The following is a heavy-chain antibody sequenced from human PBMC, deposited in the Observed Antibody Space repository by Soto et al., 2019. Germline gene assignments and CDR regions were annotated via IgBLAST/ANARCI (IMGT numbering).Heavy chain of an antibody. D-gene: IGHD3-10*01. CDR3: ARGQRPYVSGPYSPWFDP. V-gene: IGHV4-31*02. CDR1: GGSISSGGYY. CDR2: IYYSGST. Sequence: SETLSLTCTVSGGSISSGGYYWSWIRQHPGKGLEWIGYIYYSGSTYYNPSLKSRVTMSVDTSKNEFSLKLTSVTAADTAVYYCARGQRPYVSGPYSPWFDPWGQGILVTVSS. J-gene: IGHJ5*02.